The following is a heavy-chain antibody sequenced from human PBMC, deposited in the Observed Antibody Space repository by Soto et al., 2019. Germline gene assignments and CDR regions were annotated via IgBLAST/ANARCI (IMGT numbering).Heavy chain of an antibody. V-gene: IGHV1-18*01. J-gene: IGHJ6*02. D-gene: IGHD2-15*01. CDR3: ARTAALGRYYYYGMDV. Sequence: ASVKVSCKASGYTLTSYGISWVRQAPGQGLEWMGWISAYNGNTNYAQKLQGRVTMTTDTSTSTAYMELRSLRSDDTAVYYCARTAALGRYYYYGMDVWGQEATVTVSS. CDR1: GYTLTSYG. CDR2: ISAYNGNT.